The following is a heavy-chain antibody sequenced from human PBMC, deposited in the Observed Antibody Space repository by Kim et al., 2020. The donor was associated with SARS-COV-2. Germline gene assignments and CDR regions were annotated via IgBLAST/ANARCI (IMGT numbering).Heavy chain of an antibody. J-gene: IGHJ4*01. CDR2: ISYDGSNK. CDR3: ARERVRYCSSTSCPADY. V-gene: IGHV3-33*05. CDR1: GFTFSSYG. Sequence: GGSLRLSCAASGFTFSSYGMHWVRQAPGKGLEWVAVISYDGSNKYYADSVKGRFTISRDNSKNTLYLQMNSLRAEDTAVYYCARERVRYCSSTSCPADY. D-gene: IGHD2-2*01.